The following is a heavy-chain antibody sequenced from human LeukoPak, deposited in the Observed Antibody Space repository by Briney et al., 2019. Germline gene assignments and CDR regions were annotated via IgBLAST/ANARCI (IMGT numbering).Heavy chain of an antibody. CDR1: GFTVSSNY. J-gene: IGHJ3*02. Sequence: QPGGSLRLSCAASGFTVSSNYMTWVRQAPGKGLEWVSVMYTLGNTYYADSVRGRFTISRDNSKNTLYLQVNSLRAEDTAVYYCSKEHPFAFDIWGLGTMVTVSS. V-gene: IGHV3-66*01. CDR3: SKEHPFAFDI. CDR2: MYTLGNT.